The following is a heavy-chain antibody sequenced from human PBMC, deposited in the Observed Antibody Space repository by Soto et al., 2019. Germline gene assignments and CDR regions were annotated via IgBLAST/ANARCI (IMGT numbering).Heavy chain of an antibody. CDR2: IIPIFGPA. J-gene: IGHJ4*02. D-gene: IGHD3-22*01. V-gene: IGHV1-69*13. CDR3: ARGYYDSRGLQIEMLYYFDS. Sequence: KLGASVKVSCKASGGTFSTYAVTWVRQAPGQGLEWMGGIIPIFGPAIYAQKFQGRVTITADESTSTVYMELSSLRSEDTAVYYCARGYYDSRGLQIEMLYYFDSWGQGTLVTVSS. CDR1: GGTFSTYA.